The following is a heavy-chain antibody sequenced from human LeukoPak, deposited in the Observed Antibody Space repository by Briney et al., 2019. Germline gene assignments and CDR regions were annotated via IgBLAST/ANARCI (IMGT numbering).Heavy chain of an antibody. CDR3: ASGYSYAYAFDI. D-gene: IGHD5-18*01. CDR2: ISSSSSYI. V-gene: IGHV3-21*01. CDR1: GFTFSSYS. Sequence: GRSLRLSCAASGFTFSSYSMNWVRQAPGKGLEWVSSISSSSSYIYYADSVKGRFTISRDNAKNSLYLQMNSLRAEDTAVYYCASGYSYAYAFDIWGQGTMVTVSS. J-gene: IGHJ3*02.